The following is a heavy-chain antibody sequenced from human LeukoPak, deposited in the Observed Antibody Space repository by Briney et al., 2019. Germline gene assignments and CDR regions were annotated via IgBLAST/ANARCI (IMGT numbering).Heavy chain of an antibody. CDR1: GFTFSSYA. V-gene: IGHV3-23*01. CDR2: ISGSGGST. D-gene: IGHD4-17*01. J-gene: IGHJ6*03. Sequence: PGGSLRLSCAASGFTFSSYAMSWVRQAPGKGLEWVSAISGSGGSTYYADSVKGRFTISRDNSKNTLYLQMNSLRAEDTAVYYCARVRYDYGDYGGPYYYYYYMDVWGKGTTVTVSS. CDR3: ARVRYDYGDYGGPYYYYYYMDV.